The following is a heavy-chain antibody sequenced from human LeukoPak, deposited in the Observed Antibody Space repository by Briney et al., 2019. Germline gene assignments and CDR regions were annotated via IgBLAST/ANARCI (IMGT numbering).Heavy chain of an antibody. CDR2: IWYDGSNK. J-gene: IGHJ4*02. CDR3: ARAPEMATSLVDY. Sequence: PGGSLRLSCAASGFTFSSYGMHWVRQAPGKGLEWVAVIWYDGSNKYYADSVKGRFTISRDNSKNTLYLQMNSPRAEDTAVYYCARAPEMATSLVDYWGQGTLVTVSS. V-gene: IGHV3-33*01. CDR1: GFTFSSYG. D-gene: IGHD5-24*01.